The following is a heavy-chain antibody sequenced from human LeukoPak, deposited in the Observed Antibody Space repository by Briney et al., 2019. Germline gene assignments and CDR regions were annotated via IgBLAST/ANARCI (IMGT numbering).Heavy chain of an antibody. J-gene: IGHJ4*02. CDR1: GFTFDDYG. CDR3: AKKGEGYYFDY. D-gene: IGHD1-26*01. Sequence: PGGSLRLSCAASGFTFDDYGMHWVRQPPGKGLEWVSLISWDGGTTYYADSVKGRFTISRDNSKNSLYLQMNSLRAEDTALYYCAKKGEGYYFDYWGQGTLVTVPS. CDR2: ISWDGGTT. V-gene: IGHV3-43D*04.